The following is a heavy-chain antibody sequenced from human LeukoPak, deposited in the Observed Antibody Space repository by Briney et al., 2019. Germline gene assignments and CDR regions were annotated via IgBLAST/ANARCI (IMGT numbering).Heavy chain of an antibody. CDR1: GGSISSYY. CDR3: ARARTYYDSTGTNHHLLDH. V-gene: IGHV4-59*01. Sequence: SETLSLTCTVSGGSISSYYWSWIRQPPGKGLEWIGYIYYSGSTNYNPSLKSRVTISVDTSKNQFSLKLSSVTAADPAVYYCARARTYYDSTGTNHHLLDHWGQGTLVTVSS. J-gene: IGHJ4*02. D-gene: IGHD3-22*01. CDR2: IYYSGST.